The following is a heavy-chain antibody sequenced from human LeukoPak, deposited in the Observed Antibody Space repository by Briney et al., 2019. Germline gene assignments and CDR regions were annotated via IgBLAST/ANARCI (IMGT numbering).Heavy chain of an antibody. D-gene: IGHD3-10*01. CDR1: GYTFTSYA. J-gene: IGHJ6*03. V-gene: IGHV7-4-1*02. CDR2: INTNTGNP. CDR3: ARESRLLWFGELFVRDYMDV. Sequence: ASVKVSCKASGYTFTSYAMNWVRQAPGQGLEWMGWINTNTGNPTYAQGFTGRFVFSLDTSVSTAYLQISSLKAEDTAVYYCARESRLLWFGELFVRDYMDVWGKGTTVTVSS.